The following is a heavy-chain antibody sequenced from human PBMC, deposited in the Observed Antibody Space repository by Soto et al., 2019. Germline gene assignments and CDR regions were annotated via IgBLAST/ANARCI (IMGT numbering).Heavy chain of an antibody. J-gene: IGHJ1*01. CDR3: ARWGTRGGVAV. CDR2: TSHDGSNK. V-gene: IGHV3-33*05. CDR1: GFTFRSYV. Sequence: QVQLVESGGGVVQPGTSLRLSCVGSGFTFRSYVIHWVRQAPGKGLEWVALTSHDGSNKDYGDSVQGRFTISRDNSRNTVDLQMDSLRREDTALYYCARWGTRGGVAVGGQATLVSVSS. D-gene: IGHD3-16*01.